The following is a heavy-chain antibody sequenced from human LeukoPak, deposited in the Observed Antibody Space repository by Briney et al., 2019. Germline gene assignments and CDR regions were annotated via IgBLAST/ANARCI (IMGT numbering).Heavy chain of an antibody. CDR1: GRSFSGYY. D-gene: IGHD4-17*01. V-gene: IGHV4-34*01. CDR2: INHSGIT. Sequence: SETLSLTCAVYGRSFSGYYWTWIRQTPGKGLEWIGEINHSGITDYNPSLRSRVTISVDTSKNQFSLKLSSVTAADTAVYYCARADDYGDYLDYWGQGTLVTVSS. CDR3: ARADDYGDYLDY. J-gene: IGHJ4*02.